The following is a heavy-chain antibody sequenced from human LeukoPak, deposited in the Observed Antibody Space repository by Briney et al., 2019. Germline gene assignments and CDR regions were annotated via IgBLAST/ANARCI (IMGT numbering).Heavy chain of an antibody. CDR3: ARLPAYYYDSSGGDY. Sequence: KPSETLSLTCAVSGGSISSSNWWSWVRQPPGKGLEWIGEIYHSGSTNYNPSLKSRVTISVDKSKNQFSLKLSSVTAADTAVYYCARLPAYYYDSSGGDYWGQGTLVTVSS. V-gene: IGHV4-4*02. CDR1: GGSISSSNW. CDR2: IYHSGST. J-gene: IGHJ4*02. D-gene: IGHD3-22*01.